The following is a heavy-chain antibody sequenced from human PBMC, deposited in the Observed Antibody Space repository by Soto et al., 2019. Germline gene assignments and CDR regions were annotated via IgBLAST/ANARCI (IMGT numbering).Heavy chain of an antibody. CDR3: AREYSSPTSRRYFDL. V-gene: IGHV4-4*02. D-gene: IGHD6-13*01. CDR2: IYHSGST. CDR1: GGSISSSNW. J-gene: IGHJ2*01. Sequence: QVQLQESGPGLVKPSGTLSLTCAVSGGSISSSNWWSWVRQPPGKGLEWIGEIYHSGSTNYNPSLKIRVTISVDKSKIQFSLKLSSVTAADTAVYYCAREYSSPTSRRYFDLWGRGTLVTVSS.